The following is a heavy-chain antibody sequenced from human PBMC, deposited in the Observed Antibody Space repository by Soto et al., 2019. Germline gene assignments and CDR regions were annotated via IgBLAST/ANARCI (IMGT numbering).Heavy chain of an antibody. Sequence: EVQLLESGGDLVQAGGSLRLSCAASGFTFNTYGMSWVRQAPGQGLAWVAGIRARGDKTYYADSVKGHFTISRDNSKNTLYLQMNSLRAEDTAVYFCAKDWGSCWLPSYFDSWGQGTLVTVSS. V-gene: IGHV3-23*01. CDR3: AKDWGSCWLPSYFDS. CDR1: GFTFNTYG. J-gene: IGHJ4*02. D-gene: IGHD3-16*01. CDR2: IRARGDKT.